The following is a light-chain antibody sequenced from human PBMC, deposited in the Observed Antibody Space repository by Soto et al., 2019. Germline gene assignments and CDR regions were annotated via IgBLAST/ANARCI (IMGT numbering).Light chain of an antibody. CDR1: SSNIGAGYN. Sequence: QSVLTQPPSVSGAPGQRVTISCTGRSSNIGAGYNVHWYQQLPGTAPKLLIYGNTNRPSGVPDRLSGSKSGTSASLAITGLEAEDGADYYCQSYDIRVRVVFGGGTKLTVL. J-gene: IGLJ2*01. CDR2: GNT. V-gene: IGLV1-40*01. CDR3: QSYDIRVRVV.